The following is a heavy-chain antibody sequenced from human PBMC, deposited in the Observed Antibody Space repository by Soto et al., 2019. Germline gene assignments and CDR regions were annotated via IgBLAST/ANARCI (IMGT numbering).Heavy chain of an antibody. V-gene: IGHV4-30-4*01. CDR2: IYYSGST. J-gene: IGHJ4*02. CDR1: GGSISSGDYY. CDR3: ARVSRDSNWGLFDY. D-gene: IGHD7-27*01. Sequence: SETLSLTCTVSGGSISSGDYYWSWIRQPPGKGLEWIGYIYYSGSTYYNPSLKSRVTISVDTSKNQFSLKLSSVTAADTAVYYCARVSRDSNWGLFDYWGQGTLVTVSS.